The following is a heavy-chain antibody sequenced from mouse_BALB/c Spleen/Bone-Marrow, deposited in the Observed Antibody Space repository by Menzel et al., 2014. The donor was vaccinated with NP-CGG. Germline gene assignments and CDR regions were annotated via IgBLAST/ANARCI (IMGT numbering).Heavy chain of an antibody. J-gene: IGHJ4*01. Sequence: VHLVGSGPGLVAPSQSLSIPCTISGFSLTSYGVHWVRQPPGKGLEWLVVIWSDGSTTYNSALKSRLSISKDNSKSQVFLKMNSLQTDDTAMYYCARRGSFYAMDYWGQGTSVTVSS. CDR1: GFSLTSYG. CDR3: ARRGSFYAMDY. V-gene: IGHV2-6-1*01. CDR2: IWSDGST.